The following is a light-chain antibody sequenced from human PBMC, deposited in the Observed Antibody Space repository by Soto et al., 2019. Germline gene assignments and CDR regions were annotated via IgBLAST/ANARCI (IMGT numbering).Light chain of an antibody. J-gene: IGKJ1*01. CDR2: GAS. V-gene: IGKV3-20*01. Sequence: EIVMTQSPGTLSVSPGERVTFSRRASQSVSSNLAWYQQKPGQTPRLLIYGASSRATGIPDRFSGSGSGTDFTLTITRLEPEDFAVYYCQQYGSPPRTFGQGTKVDIK. CDR1: QSVSSN. CDR3: QQYGSPPRT.